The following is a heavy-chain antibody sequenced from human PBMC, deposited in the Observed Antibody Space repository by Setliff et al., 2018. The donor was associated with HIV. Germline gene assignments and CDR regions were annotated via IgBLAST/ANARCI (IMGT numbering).Heavy chain of an antibody. J-gene: IGHJ6*03. CDR1: GGTFSNYA. CDR3: AVKPSETVYKRFGDLFEGEGRYYHYYYYMDV. V-gene: IGHV1-8*02. D-gene: IGHD3-10*01. Sequence: GASVKVSCKASGGTFSNYAISWVRQAPGQGLEWMGWMNLKSGNTGYARKFQGRVTMTRYASIDTAYMELTRLTSEDAAVYYCAVKPSETVYKRFGDLFEGEGRYYHYYYYMDVWGKGTTVTVSS. CDR2: MNLKSGNT.